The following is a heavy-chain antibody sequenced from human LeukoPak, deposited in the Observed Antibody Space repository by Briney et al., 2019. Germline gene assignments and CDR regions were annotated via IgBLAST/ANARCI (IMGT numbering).Heavy chain of an antibody. CDR3: ARDLGGGYDSNSNWFDP. CDR1: GGSISSSNW. D-gene: IGHD3-22*01. V-gene: IGHV4-4*02. CDR2: IYHSGST. J-gene: IGHJ5*02. Sequence: SETLSLTCAVSGGSISSSNWWSRVRQPPGKGLEWIGEIYHSGSTNYNPSLKSRVTISVDKSKNQFSLKLSSVTAADTAVYYCARDLGGGYDSNSNWFDPWGQGTLVTVSS.